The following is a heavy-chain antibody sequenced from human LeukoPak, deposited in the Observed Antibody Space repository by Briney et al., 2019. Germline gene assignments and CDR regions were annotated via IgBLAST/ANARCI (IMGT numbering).Heavy chain of an antibody. V-gene: IGHV3-21*01. CDR3: ARAGIVGASDAFDI. CDR1: GFTFSSYS. D-gene: IGHD1-26*01. Sequence: GGSLRLSCAASGFTFSSYSMNWVRQAPGKGLEWVSSISSSSSYIYYADSVKGRFTISRDNAKNSLYLQMNSLRAEDTAVYYCARAGIVGASDAFDIWGQGTMVTVSS. J-gene: IGHJ3*02. CDR2: ISSSSSYI.